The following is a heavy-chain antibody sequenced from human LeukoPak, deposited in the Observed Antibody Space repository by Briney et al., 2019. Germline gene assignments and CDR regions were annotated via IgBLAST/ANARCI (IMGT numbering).Heavy chain of an antibody. J-gene: IGHJ4*02. Sequence: SGTLSLTCTVSGGSISSSNYYWGWIRQPPGKGLEWIGSIDYSGSTYYNPSLKSRVTISVDTSKNQFSLKLTSVTAADTAVYYCARDRSSSSSNFDYWGQGTLVTVSS. V-gene: IGHV4-39*07. CDR1: GGSISSSNYY. CDR2: IDYSGST. CDR3: ARDRSSSSSNFDY. D-gene: IGHD6-6*01.